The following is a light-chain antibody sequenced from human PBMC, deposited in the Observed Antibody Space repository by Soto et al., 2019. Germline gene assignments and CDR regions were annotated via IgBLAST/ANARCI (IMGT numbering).Light chain of an antibody. J-gene: IGKJ2*01. V-gene: IGKV1-5*03. Sequence: EIQVKLSPSAVSASIGDRVTITCRASQGISGWLAWYQQKPGKAPRLLIYKASSLESGVPSRFSGSGFGTEFTLTISSLQPDDSGTYYCQQYETYFRTFGQGTKV. CDR2: KAS. CDR1: QGISGW. CDR3: QQYETYFRT.